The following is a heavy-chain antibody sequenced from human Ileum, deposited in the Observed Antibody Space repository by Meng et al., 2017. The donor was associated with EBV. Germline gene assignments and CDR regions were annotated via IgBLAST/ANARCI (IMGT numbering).Heavy chain of an antibody. D-gene: IGHD3/OR15-3a*01. CDR2: INTDNGET. CDR3: ASRPGFNIGPFDF. V-gene: IGHV1-3*04. CDR1: GYTITRYP. J-gene: IGHJ4*02. Sequence: GAEGNKPVTSVKPSCNSSGYTITRYPIHCVRQAPGQRPEWMGWINTDNGETEFAQNLQGRVTITRDTSATTAYMELISLRSEDTAVYYCASRPGFNIGPFDFWGQGTLVTVSS.